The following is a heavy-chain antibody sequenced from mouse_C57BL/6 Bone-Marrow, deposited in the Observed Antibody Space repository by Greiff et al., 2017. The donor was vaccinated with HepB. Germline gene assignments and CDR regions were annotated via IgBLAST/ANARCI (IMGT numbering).Heavy chain of an antibody. D-gene: IGHD2-3*01. CDR1: GFTFSDYG. Sequence: EVKLEESGGGLVKPGGSLKLSCAASGFTFSDYGMHWVRQAPEKGLEWVAYISSGSSTIYYADTVKGRFTISRDNAKNTLFLQMTSLRSEDTAMYYCARRRLLGMDYWGQGTSVTVSS. V-gene: IGHV5-17*01. CDR3: ARRRLLGMDY. J-gene: IGHJ4*01. CDR2: ISSGSSTI.